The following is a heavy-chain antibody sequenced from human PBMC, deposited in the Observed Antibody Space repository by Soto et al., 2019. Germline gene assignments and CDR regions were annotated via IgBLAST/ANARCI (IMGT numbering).Heavy chain of an antibody. J-gene: IGHJ6*02. Sequence: GESLKISGKGSGDSFTSYWIGWVRQMPGKGLEWMGIIYPGDSDTRYSPSFQGQVTISADKSISTAYLQWSSLKASDTAMYYCAGGGVRGVITRTRDYYGMDVWGQGTTVTVS. V-gene: IGHV5-51*01. CDR2: IYPGDSDT. D-gene: IGHD3-10*01. CDR1: GDSFTSYW. CDR3: AGGGVRGVITRTRDYYGMDV.